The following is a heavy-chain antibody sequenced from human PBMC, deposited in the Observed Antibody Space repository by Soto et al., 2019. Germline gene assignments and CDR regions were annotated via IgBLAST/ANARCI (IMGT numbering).Heavy chain of an antibody. J-gene: IGHJ6*02. CDR1: GYTFTSYY. CDR2: INPSGGST. V-gene: IGHV1-46*01. CDR3: PSDKTIFGVFIRPYYYYGMDV. Sequence: QVQLVQSGAEVKKPGASVKVSCKASGYTFTSYYMHWVRQAPGQGLEWMGIINPSGGSTSYAQKFQRSVSMTTDTPMSTVYMELSRPRSKHTAVYYCPSDKTIFGVFIRPYYYYGMDVWGQGTTVTVSS. D-gene: IGHD3-3*01.